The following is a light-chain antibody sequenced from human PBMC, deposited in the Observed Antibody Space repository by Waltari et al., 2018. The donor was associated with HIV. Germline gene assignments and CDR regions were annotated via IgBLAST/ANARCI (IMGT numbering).Light chain of an antibody. J-gene: IGLJ2*01. V-gene: IGLV1-51*01. Sequence: QSVLTQPPSVSAAPGQKVTISCSGSRSNMGNNYVSWYQQHPGTAPKLLIYDNDKPPSGIPARFSGSKAGTSATLGITGLQTGDEADYYCLTWDSSVSAVVFGGGTKLTVL. CDR2: DND. CDR3: LTWDSSVSAVV. CDR1: RSNMGNNY.